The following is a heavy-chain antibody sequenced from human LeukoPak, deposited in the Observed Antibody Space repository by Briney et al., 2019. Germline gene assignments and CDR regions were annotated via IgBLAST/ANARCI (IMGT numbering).Heavy chain of an antibody. CDR1: GGSISSYY. CDR2: IYTSGST. Sequence: PSETLSLTCTVSGGSISSYYWSWIRQPAGKGLEWIGRIYTSGSTNYNPSLKSRVTMSVDTSKNQFSLKLSSVTAADTAVYYCARGVHDILTGYYLFDYWGQGSLVTVSS. CDR3: ARGVHDILTGYYLFDY. J-gene: IGHJ4*02. D-gene: IGHD3-9*01. V-gene: IGHV4-4*07.